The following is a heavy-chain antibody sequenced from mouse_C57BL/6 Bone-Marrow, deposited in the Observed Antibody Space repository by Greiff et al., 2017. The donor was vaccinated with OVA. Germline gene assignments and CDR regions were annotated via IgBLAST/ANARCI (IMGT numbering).Heavy chain of an antibody. CDR2: ISSGSSTI. J-gene: IGHJ2*01. CDR1: GFTFSDYG. CDR3: ARLYYDYAS. V-gene: IGHV5-17*01. Sequence: DVKLVESGGGLVKPGGSLKLSCAASGFTFSDYGMHWVRQAPEKGLEWVAYISSGSSTIYYADTVTGRFTISRDNAKNTLFLQMTSLRSEDTAMYYCARLYYDYASWGQGTTLTVSS. D-gene: IGHD2-4*01.